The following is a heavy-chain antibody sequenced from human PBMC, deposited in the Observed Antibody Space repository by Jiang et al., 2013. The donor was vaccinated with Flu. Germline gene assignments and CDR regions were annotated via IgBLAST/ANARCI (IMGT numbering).Heavy chain of an antibody. CDR3: AHLVFLEWQLCLLIF. CDR1: GFSLSSSGVG. Sequence: KPTQTLTVTCTFSGFSLSSSGVGVGWIRQSPGKALEWLALIYWDDNKVYSPSLKSRLTITKDTSKSQVVLTVTNMDPVDTATYYCAHLVFLEWQLCLLIFWGQGTRVTVSS. V-gene: IGHV2-5*02. CDR2: IYWDDNK. D-gene: IGHD3-3*01. J-gene: IGHJ3*01.